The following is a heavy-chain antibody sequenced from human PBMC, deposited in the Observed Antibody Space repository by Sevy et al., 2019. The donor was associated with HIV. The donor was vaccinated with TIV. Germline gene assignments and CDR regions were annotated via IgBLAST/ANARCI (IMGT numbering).Heavy chain of an antibody. J-gene: IGHJ6*02. D-gene: IGHD6-19*01. CDR3: TTVGWLESDYYYYGMDV. Sequence: GGSLRLSCAASGFTFSNAWMSWVRQAPGKGLEWVGRIKSKTDGGTTDYAAPVKGRFTISRDDSKNTLYLQMNSLKTEDTAVYYCTTVGWLESDYYYYGMDVWGQRTTVTVSS. CDR1: GFTFSNAW. CDR2: IKSKTDGGTT. V-gene: IGHV3-15*01.